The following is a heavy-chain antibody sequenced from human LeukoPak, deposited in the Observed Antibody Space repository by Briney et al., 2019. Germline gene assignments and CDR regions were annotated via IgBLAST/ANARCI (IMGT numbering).Heavy chain of an antibody. CDR2: IYYSGST. J-gene: IGHJ3*02. Sequence: PSETLSLTCTVSGGSISSYYWSWIRQPPGKGLEYIGYIYYSGSTNYNPSLESRVTISVDTSKNQFSLKLSSVTAADTAVYYCARGKWDLESGEAFDIWGQGTMVTVSS. V-gene: IGHV4-59*01. CDR1: GGSISSYY. CDR3: ARGKWDLESGEAFDI. D-gene: IGHD1-26*01.